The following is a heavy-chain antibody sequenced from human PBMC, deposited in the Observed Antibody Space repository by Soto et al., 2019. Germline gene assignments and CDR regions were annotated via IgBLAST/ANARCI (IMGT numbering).Heavy chain of an antibody. CDR3: ARLIGNSWLDS. CDR1: GDSVSSNSAG. J-gene: IGHJ5*01. CDR2: TYYRSKWYN. D-gene: IGHD2-8*01. Sequence: PSQTLSLTCAISGDSVSSNSAGWNWIRQSPSRGLEWLGRTYYRSKWYNDYAVSVKGRITINPDTSNNQLSLQLNSVTPDDTAVYYCARLIGNSWLDSWGQGTLVTVSS. V-gene: IGHV6-1*01.